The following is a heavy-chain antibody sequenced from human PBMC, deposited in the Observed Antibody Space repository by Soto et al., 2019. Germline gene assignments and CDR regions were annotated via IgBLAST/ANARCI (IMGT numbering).Heavy chain of an antibody. CDR1: GGSISSGGYY. J-gene: IGHJ4*02. CDR2: IYYSGST. Sequence: SETLSLTCTVSGGSISSGGYYWSWIRQHPGKGLEWIGCIYYSGSTYYNPSLKSRVTISVDTSKNQFSLKLSSVTAADTAVYYCARVKAVAGTIDYWGQGTLVTVSS. V-gene: IGHV4-31*03. CDR3: ARVKAVAGTIDY. D-gene: IGHD6-19*01.